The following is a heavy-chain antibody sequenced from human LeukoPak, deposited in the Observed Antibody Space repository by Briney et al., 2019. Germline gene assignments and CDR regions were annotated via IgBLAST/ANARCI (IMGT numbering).Heavy chain of an antibody. D-gene: IGHD1-1*01. CDR2: IKGDGSAT. V-gene: IGHV3-7*04. CDR3: ARDSPGYLAYDS. J-gene: IGHJ4*02. Sequence: PGGSLRLSCAASGFTFSTYWMTWVRQAPGKGPEWVANIKGDGSATYYVDSVKGRFTISRDNAKKSLYLQMTSLRAEDTAVYYCARDSPGYLAYDSWGQGTLVTVSS. CDR1: GFTFSTYW.